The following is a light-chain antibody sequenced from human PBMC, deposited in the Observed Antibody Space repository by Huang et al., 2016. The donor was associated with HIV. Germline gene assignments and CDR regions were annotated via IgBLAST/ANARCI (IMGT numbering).Light chain of an antibody. Sequence: DVVMTQSPLSLPVTLGQPASISCSSSQSLVHSDGNTYLSWFQQRPGQSPRRLLYKLSNRDSGVPDRFSGSGSGTDFTLKITSLEAEDVGVYYCMQGTHWPITFGGGTKVEIK. V-gene: IGKV2-30*02. CDR3: MQGTHWPIT. CDR2: KLS. J-gene: IGKJ4*01. CDR1: QSLVHSDGNTY.